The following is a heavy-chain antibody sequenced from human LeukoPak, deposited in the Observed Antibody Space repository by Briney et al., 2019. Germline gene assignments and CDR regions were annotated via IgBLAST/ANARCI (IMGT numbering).Heavy chain of an antibody. Sequence: GRSLRLSCAASGFTFTNYAMNWVRQAPGKGLEWVATVSYDGTDTSYADSVKGRFAIFRDNSKNTLYLQMNSLRAEDTAVYYCARGDSSDFDYWGQGTLVTVSS. CDR3: ARGDSSDFDY. CDR1: GFTFTNYA. V-gene: IGHV3-30*09. CDR2: VSYDGTDT. J-gene: IGHJ4*02. D-gene: IGHD3-22*01.